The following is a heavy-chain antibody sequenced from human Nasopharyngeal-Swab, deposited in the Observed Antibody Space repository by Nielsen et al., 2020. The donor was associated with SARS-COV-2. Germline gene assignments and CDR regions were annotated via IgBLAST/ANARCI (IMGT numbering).Heavy chain of an antibody. CDR3: ARSPHYYYYMDV. J-gene: IGHJ6*03. V-gene: IGHV4-39*01. Sequence: WIRQPPGKGLQWIGSVYYTGSTYYNPSLKSRVTISVDTSQNQFSLKLRSATVADTAVYYCARSPHYYYYMDVWGTGTTVTVSS. CDR2: VYYTGST.